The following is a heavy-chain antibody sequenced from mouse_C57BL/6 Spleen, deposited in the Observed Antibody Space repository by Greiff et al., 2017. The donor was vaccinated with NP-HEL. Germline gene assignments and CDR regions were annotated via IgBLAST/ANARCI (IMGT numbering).Heavy chain of an antibody. CDR3: ATSGTGVAY. J-gene: IGHJ3*01. V-gene: IGHV3-6*01. CDR2: ISYDGSN. CDR1: GYSITSGYY. D-gene: IGHD4-1*01. Sequence: ESGPGLVKPSQSLSLTCSVTGYSITSGYYWNWIRQFPGNKLEWMGYISYDGSNNYNPSLKNRISITRDTSKNQFFLKLNSETTEDTATYYCATSGTGVAYWGQGTLVTVSA.